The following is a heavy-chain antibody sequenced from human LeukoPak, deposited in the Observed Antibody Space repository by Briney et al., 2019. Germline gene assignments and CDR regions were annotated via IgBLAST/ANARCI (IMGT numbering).Heavy chain of an antibody. J-gene: IGHJ1*01. CDR1: GGSFSGYY. V-gene: IGHV4-34*01. CDR3: ARGYEGYCSGGSCYHQKKKDKYFQH. Sequence: PSETLSLTCAVYGGSFSGYYWSWIRQPPGKGLEWIGEINHSGSTNYNPSLKSRVTISVDTSKNQFSLKLSSVTAADTAVYYCARGYEGYCSGGSCYHQKKKDKYFQHWGQGTLVTVSS. CDR2: INHSGST. D-gene: IGHD2-15*01.